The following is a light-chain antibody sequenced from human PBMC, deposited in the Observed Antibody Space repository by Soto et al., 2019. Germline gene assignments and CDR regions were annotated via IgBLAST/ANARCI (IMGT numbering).Light chain of an antibody. Sequence: DIQMTQSPSSLSASVGDRVTITCRASQSVGNFLNWYQQKPGKAPKLLIYAASTLQSGVPSRFSGSGSGTEFTLTIISLQPEDFATYYCQQSYRFPKTFGRGTKVDIK. CDR3: QQSYRFPKT. J-gene: IGKJ1*01. V-gene: IGKV1-39*01. CDR1: QSVGNF. CDR2: AAS.